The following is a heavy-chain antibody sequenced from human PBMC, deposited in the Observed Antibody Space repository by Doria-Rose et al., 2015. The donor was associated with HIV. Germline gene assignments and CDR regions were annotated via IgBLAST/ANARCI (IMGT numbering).Heavy chain of an antibody. CDR1: GVSLSSPGMG. J-gene: IGHJ4*02. Sequence: SGPALVKPTETLTLTCTVSGVSLSSPGMGVSWIRQPPGKALEWLGNIFSDDERSYKTSLKSRLTISRGTSKSQVVLTMTDMDPVDTATYYCARIKSGRWYHKYYFDFWGQGTLVIVSA. V-gene: IGHV2-26*01. D-gene: IGHD6-13*01. CDR2: IFSDDER. CDR3: ARIKSGRWYHKYYFDF.